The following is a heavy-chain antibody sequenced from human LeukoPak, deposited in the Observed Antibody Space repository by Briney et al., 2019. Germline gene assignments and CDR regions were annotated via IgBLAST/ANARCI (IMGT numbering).Heavy chain of an antibody. CDR1: GFTCSSYV. CDR3: AKGSYYDSSGSFYFDY. V-gene: IGHV3-23*01. CDR2: ISGSGDNT. J-gene: IGHJ4*02. D-gene: IGHD3-22*01. Sequence: GGSLRLSCAASGFTCSSYVMSWVRQAPGEGLEGVSGISGSGDNTYYADSVKGRFTISRDNSKNTLYVQVNSLGTEYTAAYYCAKGSYYDSSGSFYFDYWGQGTLVTVSS.